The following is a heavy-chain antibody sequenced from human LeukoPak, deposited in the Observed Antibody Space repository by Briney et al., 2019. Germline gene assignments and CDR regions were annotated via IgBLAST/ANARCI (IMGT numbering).Heavy chain of an antibody. D-gene: IGHD3-22*01. CDR2: INPSGGST. CDR1: GYTFTSYY. CDR3: ARDQSRTPYYDSSGLYYYYYGMDV. V-gene: IGHV1-46*01. J-gene: IGHJ6*02. Sequence: ASVKVSCKASGYTFTSYYMHWVRQAPGQGLEWMGIINPSGGSTSYAQKFQGRVTMTRDASTSTVYMELSSLRSEDTAVYYCARDQSRTPYYDSSGLYYYYYGMDVWGQGTTVTVSS.